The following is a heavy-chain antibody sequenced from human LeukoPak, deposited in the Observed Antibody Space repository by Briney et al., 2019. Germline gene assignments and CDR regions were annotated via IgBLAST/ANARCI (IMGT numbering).Heavy chain of an antibody. D-gene: IGHD2-2*02. CDR1: GFTVSSNY. CDR2: IYSGGST. J-gene: IGHJ4*02. CDR3: ARDRRYCSSTSCYTFDY. V-gene: IGHV3-53*01. Sequence: GGSLRLSCAASGFTVSSNYMSWVRQAPGKGLEWVSVIYSGGSTYYADSVKGRFTISRDNAKNSLYLQMNSLRAEDTAVYYCARDRRYCSSTSCYTFDYWGQGTLVTVSS.